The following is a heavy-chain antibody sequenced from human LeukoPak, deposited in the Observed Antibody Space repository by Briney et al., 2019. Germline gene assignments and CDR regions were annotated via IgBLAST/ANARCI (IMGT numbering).Heavy chain of an antibody. J-gene: IGHJ2*01. D-gene: IGHD3-22*01. V-gene: IGHV3-48*03. CDR1: GFTFSNCA. CDR2: ISHTGSAD. Sequence: PGGSLRLSCAASGFTFSNCAMNWVRQAPAKGLEWVSYISHTGSADSYPDSVKGRFTISRDNSKITLYLQMNSLRAEDTAVYYCAKDGYYDSSAYYYVRYFDLWGRGTLVTVSS. CDR3: AKDGYYDSSAYYYVRYFDL.